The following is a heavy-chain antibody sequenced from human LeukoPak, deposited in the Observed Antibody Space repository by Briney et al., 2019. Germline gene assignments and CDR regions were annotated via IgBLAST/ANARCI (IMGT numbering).Heavy chain of an antibody. J-gene: IGHJ5*02. CDR3: ARAIPDPYSSSRRLWFDP. CDR2: IYTSGST. Sequence: PSQTLSLTCTVSGGSISSGSYYWSWIRQPAGKGLEWIGRIYTSGSTNYNPSLKSRVTISVDTSKNQFSLKLSSVTAADTAVYYCARAIPDPYSSSRRLWFDPWGQGTLVTVSS. CDR1: GGSISSGSYY. V-gene: IGHV4-61*02. D-gene: IGHD6-13*01.